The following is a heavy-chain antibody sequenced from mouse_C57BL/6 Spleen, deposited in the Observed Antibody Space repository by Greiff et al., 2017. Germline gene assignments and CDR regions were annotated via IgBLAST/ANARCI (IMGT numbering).Heavy chain of an antibody. Sequence: EVMLVESGGDLVKPGGSLKLSCAASGFTFSSYGMSWVRQTPDKRLEWVATITSGGSYTYYPDSVKGRFTISRDNAENTLYLQMSSLKSEDTARYYCARHNTTVVATGFEVWGTGTTVTVSS. D-gene: IGHD1-1*01. CDR3: ARHNTTVVATGFEV. V-gene: IGHV5-6*01. CDR2: ITSGGSYT. J-gene: IGHJ1*03. CDR1: GFTFSSYG.